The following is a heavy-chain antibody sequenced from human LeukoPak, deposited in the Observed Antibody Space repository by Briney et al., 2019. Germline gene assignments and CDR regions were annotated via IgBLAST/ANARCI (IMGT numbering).Heavy chain of an antibody. CDR1: GGSISSSSYY. V-gene: IGHV4-61*01. CDR3: ARYDSSGYFAAVDY. CDR2: IYYSGST. Sequence: SETLSLTCTVSGGSISSSSYYWSWIRQPPGKGLEWIGYIYYSGSTNYNPSLKSRVTISVDTSKNQFSLKLSSVTAADTAVYYCARYDSSGYFAAVDYWGQGTLVTVSS. D-gene: IGHD3-22*01. J-gene: IGHJ4*02.